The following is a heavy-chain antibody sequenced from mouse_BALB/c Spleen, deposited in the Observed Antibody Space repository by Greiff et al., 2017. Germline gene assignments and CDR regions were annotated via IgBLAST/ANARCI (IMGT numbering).Heavy chain of an antibody. CDR3: TRKYGNYEGFAY. J-gene: IGHJ3*01. Sequence: VKLKQPGAELVKPGASVKLSCKASGYTFTSYYMYWVKQRPGQGLEWIGGINPSNGGTNFNEKFKSKATLTVDKSSSTAYMQLSSLTSEDSAVYYCTRKYGNYEGFAYWGQGTLVTVSA. V-gene: IGHV1S81*02. CDR1: GYTFTSYY. D-gene: IGHD2-1*01. CDR2: INPSNGGT.